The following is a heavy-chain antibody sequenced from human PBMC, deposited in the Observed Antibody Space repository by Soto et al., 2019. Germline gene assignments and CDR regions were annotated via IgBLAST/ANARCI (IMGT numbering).Heavy chain of an antibody. CDR1: GGSFSGYY. V-gene: IGHV4-34*01. CDR3: ARVRGSYSGMDV. Sequence: PSETLSLTCAVYGGSFSGYYWSWIRQPPGKGLEWIGETNLSGRTNYNPSLKSRVTISGDTSKNQFSLKLSSVTAADTAVYYCARVRGSYSGMDVWGQGTTVTVSS. CDR2: TNLSGRT. J-gene: IGHJ6*02. D-gene: IGHD5-12*01.